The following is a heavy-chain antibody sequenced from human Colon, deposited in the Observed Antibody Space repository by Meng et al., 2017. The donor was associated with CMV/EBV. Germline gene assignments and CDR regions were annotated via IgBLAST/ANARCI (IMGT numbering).Heavy chain of an antibody. CDR3: ARGPTGTVTLLDY. Sequence: QVQLLQSGTEVKKPGASVKVSCKASGYTFTSYGISWLRQAPGQGLEWMGWISAHSGDTRFGHKFKGRVIMTTDTASSTAHMELRNLRSDDTAVYYCARGPTGTVTLLDYWGQGTLVTVSS. CDR1: GYTFTSYG. V-gene: IGHV1-18*01. CDR2: ISAHSGDT. J-gene: IGHJ4*02. D-gene: IGHD4-17*01.